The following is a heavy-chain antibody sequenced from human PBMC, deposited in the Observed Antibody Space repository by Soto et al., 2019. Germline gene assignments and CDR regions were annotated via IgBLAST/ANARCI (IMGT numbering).Heavy chain of an antibody. V-gene: IGHV1-18*01. D-gene: IGHD3-10*01. J-gene: IGHJ4*02. Sequence: ASVKVSCKASGYSFTSYAMHWVRQAPGQRLEWMGWISAYNGNTNYAQKLQGRVTMTTDTSTSTAYMELRSLRSDDTAVYYCARDKSLWFGELLFDYWGQGTLVTVSS. CDR2: ISAYNGNT. CDR1: GYSFTSYA. CDR3: ARDKSLWFGELLFDY.